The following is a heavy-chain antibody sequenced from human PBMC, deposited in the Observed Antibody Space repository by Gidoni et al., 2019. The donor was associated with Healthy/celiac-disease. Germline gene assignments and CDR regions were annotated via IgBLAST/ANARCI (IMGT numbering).Heavy chain of an antibody. J-gene: IGHJ4*02. V-gene: IGHV1-8*01. D-gene: IGHD6-19*01. CDR3: ARASKEYSSGLPSDFDY. Sequence: QVQLVQSGAEVKKPGASVTGSCQASGYTFTSYDINWVRQATGQGLEWMGWLNPNSGNTGYAQKFQGIVTMTRNTSISTAYRELSSLRSEDTAVYYCARASKEYSSGLPSDFDYWGQGTLVTVSS. CDR2: LNPNSGNT. CDR1: GYTFTSYD.